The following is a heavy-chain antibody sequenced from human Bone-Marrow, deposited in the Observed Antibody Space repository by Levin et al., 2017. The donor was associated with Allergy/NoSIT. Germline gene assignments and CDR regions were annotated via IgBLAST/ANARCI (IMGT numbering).Heavy chain of an antibody. V-gene: IGHV3-21*01. CDR3: ARDFFSSTWPKPFDY. D-gene: IGHD6-13*01. CDR1: GFDFRSYT. Sequence: SGGSLRLYCVASGFDFRSYTLNWVRQAPGKGLEWVSSITGSSSYLYYADSVKGRFTISRDNTKNTLYLDMNDLRAEDTAVYYCARDFFSSTWPKPFDYWGRGTLVTVS. CDR2: ITGSSSYL. J-gene: IGHJ4*02.